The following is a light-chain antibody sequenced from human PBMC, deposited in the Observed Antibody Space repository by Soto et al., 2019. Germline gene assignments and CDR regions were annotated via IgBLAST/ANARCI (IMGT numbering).Light chain of an antibody. CDR1: QSISSW. J-gene: IGKJ1*01. CDR3: QQYNSFWT. V-gene: IGKV1-5*01. Sequence: DIQMTQSPSTLSASVGHRVTITCRASQSISSWLGWYQQKPGKAPKLLIYDASSLESGVPSRFSGSGSGTEFTLTISSPQPDDFATYYCQQYNSFWTFGQGTKVEIK. CDR2: DAS.